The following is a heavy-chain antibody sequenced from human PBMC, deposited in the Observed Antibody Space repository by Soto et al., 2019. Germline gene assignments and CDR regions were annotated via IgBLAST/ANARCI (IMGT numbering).Heavy chain of an antibody. Sequence: QVQLVQSGAELKKPGSSVTVSCEASGGSFISYSFTWVRQAPGQGLEWMGRIIPIQGKANYALKFQDRVTITADRSTRTAYMELRSLRPEDTAVYYCAKSLLFVDHAYMDVWGKGTTVTVSS. CDR1: GGSFISYS. D-gene: IGHD2-21*01. CDR2: IIPIQGKA. CDR3: AKSLLFVDHAYMDV. J-gene: IGHJ6*03. V-gene: IGHV1-69*02.